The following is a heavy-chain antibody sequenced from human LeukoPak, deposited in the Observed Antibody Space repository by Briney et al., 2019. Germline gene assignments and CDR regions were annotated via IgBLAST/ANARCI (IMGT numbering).Heavy chain of an antibody. V-gene: IGHV4-4*02. Sequence: SGTLSLTCAVSGGSMSSPKWWSWVRQPPGKRLEWIGEIYHSGTTSYNPSLNSRIRISVDQSKNQVSLDLNSVTAADTAMYYCARKYCSGGDCYSNYWGQGTLVTVSS. CDR1: GGSMSSPKW. D-gene: IGHD2-15*01. CDR3: ARKYCSGGDCYSNY. CDR2: IYHSGTT. J-gene: IGHJ4*02.